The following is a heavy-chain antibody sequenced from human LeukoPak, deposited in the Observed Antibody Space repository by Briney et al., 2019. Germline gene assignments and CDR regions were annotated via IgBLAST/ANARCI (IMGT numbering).Heavy chain of an antibody. D-gene: IGHD3-22*01. CDR2: IIPIFGTA. CDR1: GGTFSSYA. V-gene: IGHV1-69*05. Sequence: SVKVSCKASGGTFSSYAISWVRQAPGQGLEWMGGIIPIFGTANYAQKFQGRVTITTDESTSTAYMELSSLRSEDTAVHYCASTNDSSGHDAFDIWGQGTMVTVSS. J-gene: IGHJ3*02. CDR3: ASTNDSSGHDAFDI.